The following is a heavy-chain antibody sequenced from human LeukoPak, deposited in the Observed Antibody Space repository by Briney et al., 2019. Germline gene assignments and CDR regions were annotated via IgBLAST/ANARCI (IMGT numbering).Heavy chain of an antibody. CDR2: IYYGGST. Sequence: PSQTLSLTCTVSGGSISSGGYYWSWIRQHPGKGLEWIGYIYYGGSTYYNPSLKSRVTISVDTSKNQFSLKLSSVTAADTAVYYCARDTWALKRGYSYGYVGYFDYWGQGTLVTVSS. CDR1: GGSISSGGYY. V-gene: IGHV4-31*03. J-gene: IGHJ4*02. D-gene: IGHD5-18*01. CDR3: ARDTWALKRGYSYGYVGYFDY.